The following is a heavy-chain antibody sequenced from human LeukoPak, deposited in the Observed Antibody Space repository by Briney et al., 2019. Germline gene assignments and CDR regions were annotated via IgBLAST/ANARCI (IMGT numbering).Heavy chain of an antibody. Sequence: GGSLRLSCAASGFTFSSYSMNWVRQAPGKGLEWVSSISSSSSYMYYADSVKGRFTISRDNAKNSLYLQMNSLRAEDTAVYYCARDRPVYYDSSGYYSLDYWGQGTLVTVSS. J-gene: IGHJ4*02. D-gene: IGHD3-22*01. CDR1: GFTFSSYS. CDR3: ARDRPVYYDSSGYYSLDY. V-gene: IGHV3-21*01. CDR2: ISSSSSYM.